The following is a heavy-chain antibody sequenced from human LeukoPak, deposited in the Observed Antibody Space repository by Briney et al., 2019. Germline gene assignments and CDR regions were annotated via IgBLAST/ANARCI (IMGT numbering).Heavy chain of an antibody. CDR2: INPNSGGT. J-gene: IGHJ4*02. CDR1: GYTFTGYY. CDR3: ARFYYDILTGYYYFDY. Sequence: ASVKGSCKASGYTFTGYYMHWVRQAPGQGLEWMGWINPNSGGTNYAQKFQGRVTMTRDTSISTAYMELSRLRSDDTAVYYCARFYYDILTGYYYFDYWGQGTLVTVSS. V-gene: IGHV1-2*02. D-gene: IGHD3-9*01.